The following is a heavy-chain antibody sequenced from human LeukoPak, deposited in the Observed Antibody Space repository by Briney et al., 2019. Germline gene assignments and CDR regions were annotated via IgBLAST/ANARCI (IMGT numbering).Heavy chain of an antibody. CDR2: ISAYNGNT. Sequence: GAPVKVSCKASGYTFTSYGISWVRQAPGQGLEWMGWISAYNGNTNYAQKLQGRVTMTTDTSTSTAYMELRSLRSEDTAVYYCASIGRRYYYYYMDVWGKGTTVTVSS. CDR3: ASIGRRYYYYYMDV. CDR1: GYTFTSYG. V-gene: IGHV1-18*01. D-gene: IGHD3-16*01. J-gene: IGHJ6*03.